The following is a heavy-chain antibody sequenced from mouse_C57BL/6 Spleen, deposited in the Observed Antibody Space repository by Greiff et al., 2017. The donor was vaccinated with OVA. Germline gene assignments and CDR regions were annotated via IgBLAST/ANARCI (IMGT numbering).Heavy chain of an antibody. V-gene: IGHV1-26*01. CDR2: INPNNGGT. CDR3: ARARITPYWYFDV. D-gene: IGHD1-1*01. CDR1: GYTFTDYY. Sequence: EVQLQQSGPELVKPGASVKISCKASGYTFTDYYMNWVKQSHGKSLEWIGDINPNNGGTSYNQKFKGKATLTVDKSSSTAYMELRSLTSEDSAVYYCARARITPYWYFDVWGTGTTVTVSS. J-gene: IGHJ1*03.